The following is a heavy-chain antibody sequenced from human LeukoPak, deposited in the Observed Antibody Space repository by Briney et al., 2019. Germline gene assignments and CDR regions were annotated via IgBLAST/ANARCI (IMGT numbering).Heavy chain of an antibody. CDR1: GYTFTGYY. J-gene: IGHJ4*02. Sequence: ASVKVSCKASGYTFTGYYMHWVRQAPGQGLEWMGWINPNSGGPNYAQKFQGRVTMTRDTSISTAYMELSRLRSDDTAVYYCASSITMIVVVTPAPNFDYWGQGTLVTVSS. CDR2: INPNSGGP. D-gene: IGHD3-22*01. V-gene: IGHV1-2*02. CDR3: ASSITMIVVVTPAPNFDY.